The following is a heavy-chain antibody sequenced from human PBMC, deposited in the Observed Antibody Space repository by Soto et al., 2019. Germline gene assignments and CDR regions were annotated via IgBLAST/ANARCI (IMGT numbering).Heavy chain of an antibody. CDR2: ISSSSSTI. J-gene: IGHJ6*02. CDR1: GFTFSSYS. V-gene: IGHV3-48*02. D-gene: IGHD6-19*01. CDR3: ARDHGAGSGIYYYYYYGMDV. Sequence: EVQLVESGGGLVQPGGSLRLSCAASGFTFSSYSMNWVRQAPGKGLEWVSYISSSSSTIYYADSVKGRFTISGDNAKNSLYLQMNSLRDEDTAVYYCARDHGAGSGIYYYYYYGMDVWGQGTTVTVSS.